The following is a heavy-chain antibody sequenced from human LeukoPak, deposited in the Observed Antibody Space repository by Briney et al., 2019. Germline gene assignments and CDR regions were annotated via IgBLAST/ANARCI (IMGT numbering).Heavy chain of an antibody. CDR2: IKSKIDGGTT. J-gene: IGHJ4*02. CDR1: GFTFSDAW. V-gene: IGHV3-15*01. Sequence: PGGSLRLSCAASGFTFSDAWMTWVRQAPGKGLEWVGHIKSKIDGGTTDYAAPVKGRCTISGDDSKNTVYLQMNSLKSEDTAVYFCTPGWYWGQGTLVTVSS. D-gene: IGHD6-19*01. CDR3: TPGWY.